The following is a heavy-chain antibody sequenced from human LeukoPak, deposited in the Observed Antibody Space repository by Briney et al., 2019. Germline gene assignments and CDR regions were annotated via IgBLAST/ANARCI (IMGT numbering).Heavy chain of an antibody. Sequence: GGSLRHSCVASGFTFDSYAMTWVRQAPGEGLGWVSSVIGSGAFPYYADSVKGRFTISRDNAKSTLDLQISSLRVETTAVYYCAKDGITLFGVATMFSFLDVWGRGTTVTVSS. J-gene: IGHJ6*04. CDR3: AKDGITLFGVATMFSFLDV. D-gene: IGHD3-3*01. CDR1: GFTFDSYA. V-gene: IGHV3-23*01. CDR2: VIGSGAFP.